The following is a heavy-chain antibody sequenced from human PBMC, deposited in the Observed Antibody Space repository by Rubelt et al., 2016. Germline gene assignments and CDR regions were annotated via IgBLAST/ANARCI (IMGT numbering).Heavy chain of an antibody. Sequence: QLQLQESGPGLVKPSETLSLTCTVSGGSISSSSYYWGWIRQPPGKGLEWIGSIYYSGSTYYNPSLTCDSTISVATSKSRCSRDLSAVTAAYTAVYCSMSRLSYYGDNWFDAWGQGTLVTVSS. D-gene: IGHD4-17*01. J-gene: IGHJ5*02. V-gene: IGHV4-39*02. CDR2: IYYSGST. CDR3: MSRLSYYGDNWFDA. CDR1: GGSISSSSYY.